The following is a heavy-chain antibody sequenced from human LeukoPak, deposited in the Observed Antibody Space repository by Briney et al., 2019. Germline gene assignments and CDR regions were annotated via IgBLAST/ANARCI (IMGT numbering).Heavy chain of an antibody. V-gene: IGHV4-34*01. Sequence: SETLSLTCAVYGGSFSGYYWSWIRQPPGKGLEWIGEIYHSGSTNYNPSLKSRVTISVDTSKNQFSLKLSSVTAADTAVYYCVSGPPYSSSWRWFDPWGQGTLVTVSS. CDR2: IYHSGST. D-gene: IGHD6-13*01. CDR3: VSGPPYSSSWRWFDP. J-gene: IGHJ5*02. CDR1: GGSFSGYY.